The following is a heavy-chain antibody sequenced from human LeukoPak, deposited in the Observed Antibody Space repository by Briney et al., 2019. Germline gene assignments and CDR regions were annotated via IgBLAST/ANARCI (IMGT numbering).Heavy chain of an antibody. CDR2: IRYNGNNQ. CDR1: GFTFNNYG. J-gene: IGHJ4*02. D-gene: IGHD3-16*01. CDR3: ARGAGGGY. Sequence: PGGSLRLSCAASGFTFNNYGMHWVRQAPGKGLEWVAFIRYNGNNQYYADSVKGRFTISRDNSKNTLYLQMNSLRVEDTAVYYCARGAGGGYWGQGTLVTVSS. V-gene: IGHV3-30*02.